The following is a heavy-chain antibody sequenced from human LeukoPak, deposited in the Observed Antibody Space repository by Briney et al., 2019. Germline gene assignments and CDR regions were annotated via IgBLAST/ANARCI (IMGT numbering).Heavy chain of an antibody. V-gene: IGHV3-23*01. CDR2: ISGSGGST. D-gene: IGHD6-13*01. CDR3: AKDPWYSSSWSHYFDY. Sequence: GGSLRLSCAASGFTFSSYAMSWVRQAPGKGLEWVSAISGSGGSTYYADSVKGRFTISRDNSKNTLYLQMNSLRAEDTAVYYCAKDPWYSSSWSHYFDYWGQGTLVTVSS. CDR1: GFTFSSYA. J-gene: IGHJ4*02.